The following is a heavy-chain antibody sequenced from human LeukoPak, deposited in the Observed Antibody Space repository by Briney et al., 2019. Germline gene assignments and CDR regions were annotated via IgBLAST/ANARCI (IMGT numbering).Heavy chain of an antibody. J-gene: IGHJ3*02. V-gene: IGHV4-4*07. CDR1: GGSISSYY. D-gene: IGHD3-22*01. CDR2: IYTSGST. CDR3: ASNYYDSSGYYANAFDI. Sequence: PSETLSLTCTVSGGSISSYYWSWIRQPAGKGLEWIGRIYTSGSTNYNPSLKSRVTMSVDTSMNQFSLKLSSVTAADTAVYYCASNYYDSSGYYANAFDIWGQGTMVTVSS.